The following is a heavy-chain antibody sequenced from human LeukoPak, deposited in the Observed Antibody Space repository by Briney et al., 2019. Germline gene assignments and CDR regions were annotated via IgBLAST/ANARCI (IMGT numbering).Heavy chain of an antibody. CDR1: GGSISSYY. CDR2: IYTSGST. D-gene: IGHD1-1*01. CDR3: ARYVPVKTGTTRASFDY. V-gene: IGHV4-4*07. Sequence: KTSETLSLTCTVSGGSISSYYWSWIRQPAGKGLEWIGRIYTSGSTNYNPSLKSRVTMSVDTSKSQFSLNLRSVTATDTAVYYCARYVPVKTGTTRASFDYWGQGILVTVSS. J-gene: IGHJ4*02.